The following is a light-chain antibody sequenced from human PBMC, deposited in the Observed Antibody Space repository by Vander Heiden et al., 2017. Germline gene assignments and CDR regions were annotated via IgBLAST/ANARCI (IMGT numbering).Light chain of an antibody. J-gene: IGKJ1*01. CDR2: AAS. V-gene: IGKV1-9*01. CDR3: QRVNSYPRT. Sequence: DIQLTQSPSFLSAFVGDTVTITCRASQGISSYLAWYQQKPGKAPKLLIYAASALHSGVPSRFSGRGSGTEFTLTISYLQPEDFATYYCQRVNSYPRTFGQGTKVEI. CDR1: QGISSY.